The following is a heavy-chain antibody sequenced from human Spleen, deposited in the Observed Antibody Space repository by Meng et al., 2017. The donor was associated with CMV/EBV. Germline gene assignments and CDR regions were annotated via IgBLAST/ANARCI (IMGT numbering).Heavy chain of an antibody. D-gene: IGHD3-22*01. CDR1: GGSFSGYY. CDR2: ISSSGYTI. J-gene: IGHJ6*02. CDR3: ARHGYDNPKYYGMDV. V-gene: IGHV3-11*04. Sequence: LSLTCAVYGGSFSGYYWSWIRQPPGKGLEWVSYISSSGYTIYYADSVKGRFTISRDNAKNSLYLQMNSLRAEDTATYYCARHGYDNPKYYGMDVWGQGTTVTVSS.